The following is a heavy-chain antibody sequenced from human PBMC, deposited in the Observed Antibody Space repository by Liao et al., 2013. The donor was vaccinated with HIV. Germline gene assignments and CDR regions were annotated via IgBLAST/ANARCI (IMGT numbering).Heavy chain of an antibody. CDR2: IHNSGST. Sequence: QVQLQQWGAGLLKPSETLSLTCAVYGGSFRGYYWTWIRQPPGRRLEWIGSIHNSGSTYYNPSLKSRVTISVDTSKNHFSLKLNSVTAADTAVHYCARVREGVAGTGXFDSWGQGTLVTVSS. D-gene: IGHD6-19*01. CDR3: ARVREGVAGTGXFDS. V-gene: IGHV4-34*01. J-gene: IGHJ4*02. CDR1: GGSFRGYY.